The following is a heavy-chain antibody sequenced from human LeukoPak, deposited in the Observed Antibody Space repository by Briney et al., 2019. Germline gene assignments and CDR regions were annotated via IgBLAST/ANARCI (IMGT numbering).Heavy chain of an antibody. CDR2: IYSGGST. Sequence: GGSLRLSCAASGFTVSSNYMSWVRQAPGKGLEWVSVIYSGGSTYYADSVKGRFTISRDNSKNTLYLQMNSLRAEDTAVYFCARENYFDSSDFLAHWGQGTLVTVSS. J-gene: IGHJ1*01. D-gene: IGHD3-22*01. V-gene: IGHV3-53*01. CDR3: ARENYFDSSDFLAH. CDR1: GFTVSSNY.